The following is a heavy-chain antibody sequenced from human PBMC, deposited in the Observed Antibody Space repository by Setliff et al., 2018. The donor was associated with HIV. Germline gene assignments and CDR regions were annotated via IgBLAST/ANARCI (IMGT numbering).Heavy chain of an antibody. J-gene: IGHJ6*03. V-gene: IGHV3-30*07. CDR1: GFTFGDYL. Sequence: PGGSLRLSCTASGFTFGDYLMSWVRQAPGKGLEWVSVISYDGSRISYADSVKGRFTISRDNSKNTLYLQMNSLRAEDTAVYYCARGFSSSWYYYYMGVWGKGTTVTVSS. CDR2: ISYDGSRI. D-gene: IGHD6-13*01. CDR3: ARGFSSSWYYYYMGV.